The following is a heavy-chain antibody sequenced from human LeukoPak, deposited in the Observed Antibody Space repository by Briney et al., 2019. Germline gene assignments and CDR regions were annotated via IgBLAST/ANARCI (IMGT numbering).Heavy chain of an antibody. D-gene: IGHD2-15*01. CDR1: GFTFSSYS. J-gene: IGHJ5*02. CDR3: ARGPDYSNWFDP. V-gene: IGHV3-21*01. CDR2: ISSSSYI. Sequence: GGSLRLSCAASGFTFSSYSMNWVRQAPGKGLEWVSSISSSSYIYYADSVKGRFTISRDNAKNSLYLQMNSLRAEDTAVYYCARGPDYSNWFDPWGQGTLVTVSS.